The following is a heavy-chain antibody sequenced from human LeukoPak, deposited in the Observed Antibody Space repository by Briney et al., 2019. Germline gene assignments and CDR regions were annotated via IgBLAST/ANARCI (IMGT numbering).Heavy chain of an antibody. Sequence: GGSLRLSCAASGFTFSSYSMNWVRQAPGKGLEWVSSISSSSSYIYYADSVKGRFTISRDNAKNSLYLQMDSLRAEDTAVYYCARGDIAAAAHPGDYWGQGTLVTVSP. CDR3: ARGDIAAAAHPGDY. J-gene: IGHJ4*02. CDR1: GFTFSSYS. V-gene: IGHV3-21*01. D-gene: IGHD6-13*01. CDR2: ISSSSSYI.